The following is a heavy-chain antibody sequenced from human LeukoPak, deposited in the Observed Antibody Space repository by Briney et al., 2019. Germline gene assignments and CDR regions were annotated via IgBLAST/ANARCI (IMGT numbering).Heavy chain of an antibody. V-gene: IGHV3-20*04. D-gene: IGHD1-26*01. Sequence: GGSLRLSCAASGFTFDDYGMSWVRQAPGKGLEWVSGINWNGGSTGYADSVKGRFTISRDNAKNSLYLQMNSLRAEDTAVYYCAREGIASSGRHYYYYYMDVWGKGTTVTISS. J-gene: IGHJ6*03. CDR3: AREGIASSGRHYYYYYMDV. CDR1: GFTFDDYG. CDR2: INWNGGST.